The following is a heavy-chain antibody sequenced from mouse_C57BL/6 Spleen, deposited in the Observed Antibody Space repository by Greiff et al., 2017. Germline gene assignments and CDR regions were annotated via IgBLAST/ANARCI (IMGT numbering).Heavy chain of an antibody. D-gene: IGHD1-1*01. CDR2: IDPSDSYT. J-gene: IGHJ4*01. Sequence: VQLQQPGAELVMPGASVKLSCKASGYTFTSYWLHWVKQRPGQGLEWIGEIDPSDSYTNYNQKFKGKSTLTVDNSSSTAYMQHSSLTSEDSAVYYCARGGYYYGSSPYYYAMDYWGQGTSVTVSS. CDR3: ARGGYYYGSSPYYYAMDY. CDR1: GYTFTSYW. V-gene: IGHV1-69*01.